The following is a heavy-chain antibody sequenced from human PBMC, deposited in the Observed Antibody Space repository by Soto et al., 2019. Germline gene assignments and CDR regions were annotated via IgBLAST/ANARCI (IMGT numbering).Heavy chain of an antibody. CDR3: ARIWSPLGYCSSTSCPHNWFDP. D-gene: IGHD2-2*01. Sequence: SGPTLVNPTETLTLTCTVSGFSLSNARMGVSWIRQPPGKALEWLAHIFSNDEKSYSTSLKSRLTISKDTSKSQVVLTMTNMDPVDTATYYCARIWSPLGYCSSTSCPHNWFDPWGQGTLVTVSS. CDR1: GFSLSNARMG. CDR2: IFSNDEK. J-gene: IGHJ5*02. V-gene: IGHV2-26*01.